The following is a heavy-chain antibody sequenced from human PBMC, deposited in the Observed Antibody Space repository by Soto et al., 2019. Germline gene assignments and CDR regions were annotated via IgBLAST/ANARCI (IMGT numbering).Heavy chain of an antibody. D-gene: IGHD3-9*01. V-gene: IGHV1-8*01. CDR2: MNPNSGNT. J-gene: IGHJ4*02. Sequence: ASVKVSCKASGYTFTSYDINWVRQATGQWLEWMGWMNPNSGNTGYAQKFQGRVTMTRNTSISTAYMELSSLRSEDTAVYYCPRGDRYFDWLPDFDYWGQGTLVTVAS. CDR1: GYTFTSYD. CDR3: PRGDRYFDWLPDFDY.